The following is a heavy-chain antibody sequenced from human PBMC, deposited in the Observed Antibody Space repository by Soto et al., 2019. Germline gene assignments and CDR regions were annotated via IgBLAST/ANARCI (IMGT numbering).Heavy chain of an antibody. CDR2: IKQNGSEK. CDR1: GFTFSSYW. J-gene: IGHJ4*02. V-gene: IGHV3-7*03. D-gene: IGHD5-12*01. Sequence: GGSLRLSCAASGFTFSSYWMSWVRQAPGKGLEWVANIKQNGSEKYNVDSVKGRFTISRDNAKNSLYLQMNSLRAEDTAVSYCARDHDYEGYYFDYWGQGTLVTVSS. CDR3: ARDHDYEGYYFDY.